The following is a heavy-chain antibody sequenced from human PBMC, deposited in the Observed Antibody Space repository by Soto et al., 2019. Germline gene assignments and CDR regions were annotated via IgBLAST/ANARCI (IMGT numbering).Heavy chain of an antibody. V-gene: IGHV4-59*01. Sequence: PSETLSLTCTVSGVSITSYFWSWIRQTPGKGLDWIGSISFSGATYSNPSLKGRVTISVDTSKNQFSLKLSSVTAADTAVYYCARDRGYSSSSLYYYYGMDVWGQGTTVTVSS. D-gene: IGHD6-13*01. CDR2: ISFSGAT. J-gene: IGHJ6*02. CDR3: ARDRGYSSSSLYYYYGMDV. CDR1: GVSITSYF.